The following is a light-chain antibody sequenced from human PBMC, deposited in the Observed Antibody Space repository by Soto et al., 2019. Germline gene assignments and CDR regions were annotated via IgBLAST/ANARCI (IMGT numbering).Light chain of an antibody. CDR1: QSISSW. CDR2: DAF. CDR3: QQYNSYSPLT. J-gene: IGKJ4*01. Sequence: DIQMTQSPSSLSASVGDRVTITCRASQSISSWLAWYQQKPGKAPKLLIFDAFSLESGVPSRFSGSRSGIEFTLTISSLQPDDYATYYCQQYNSYSPLTFGGGTKVDI. V-gene: IGKV1-5*01.